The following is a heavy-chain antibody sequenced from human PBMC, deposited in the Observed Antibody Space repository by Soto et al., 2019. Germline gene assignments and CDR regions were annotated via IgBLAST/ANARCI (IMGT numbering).Heavy chain of an antibody. CDR1: GGTFSSYA. D-gene: IGHD1-1*01. Sequence: QVQLVQSGAEVKKPGSSVKVSCRASGGTFSSYAISWVRQAPGQGLEWMGGIIPIFGTANYAQKFQGRVRITADKSTSTAYMELSSLRSEDTAVYYCARTTTSIYINSFPYYYYGMDVWGQGTTVTVSS. CDR2: IIPIFGTA. J-gene: IGHJ6*02. V-gene: IGHV1-69*06. CDR3: ARTTTSIYINSFPYYYYGMDV.